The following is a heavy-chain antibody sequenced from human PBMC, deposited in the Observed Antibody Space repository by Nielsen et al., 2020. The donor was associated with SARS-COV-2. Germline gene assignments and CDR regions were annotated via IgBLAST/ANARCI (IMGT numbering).Heavy chain of an antibody. V-gene: IGHV3-23*01. J-gene: IGHJ4*02. Sequence: GGSLRLSCAASGFTFSSYDMSWVRQAPGKGLKWVSSISGSGGRTYYADSVKGRFTISRDNAKSSVFLQMSSLRGEDTALYYCARDSSGTYRRVDYWGQGTLVTVSS. CDR1: GFTFSSYD. CDR2: ISGSGGRT. D-gene: IGHD3-22*01. CDR3: ARDSSGTYRRVDY.